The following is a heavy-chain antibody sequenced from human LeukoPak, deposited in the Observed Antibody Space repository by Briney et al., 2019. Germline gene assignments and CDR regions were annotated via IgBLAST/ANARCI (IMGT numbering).Heavy chain of an antibody. CDR3: VKSPSDGLDV. CDR2: IFSNGHVT. J-gene: IGHJ6*02. Sequence: GGSLRLSCSASGFTISIHHMHWVRQAPGKGLEYVSTIFSNGHVTSYAASVKGRFTTSRDDSKNTVYLQMSSLRPEDTAVYYCVKSPSDGLDVWGQGTTATVSS. V-gene: IGHV3-64D*09. CDR1: GFTISIHH.